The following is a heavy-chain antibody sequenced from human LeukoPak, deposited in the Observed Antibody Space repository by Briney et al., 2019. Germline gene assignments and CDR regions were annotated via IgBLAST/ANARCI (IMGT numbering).Heavy chain of an antibody. CDR1: GYTFTGYY. J-gene: IGHJ3*02. CDR3: ARFFGITIFGDDPFDI. D-gene: IGHD3-3*01. CDR2: IKPNSGST. Sequence: GASVKVSCKASGYTFTGYYMHWVRQAPGQGLEWMGWIKPNSGSTNYAQKFQGRVTITRDKSISTAYMELSRLRSDDTAVYSCARFFGITIFGDDPFDIWGQGTMGTVSS. V-gene: IGHV1-2*02.